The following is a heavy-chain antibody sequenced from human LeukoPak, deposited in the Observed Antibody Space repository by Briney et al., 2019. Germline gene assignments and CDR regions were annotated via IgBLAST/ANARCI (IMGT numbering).Heavy chain of an antibody. V-gene: IGHV3-7*03. CDR3: ARGGGLDV. J-gene: IGHJ6*02. Sequence: AGGSLRLSCAASGFTFSSYPMHWVRQAPGKGLEWVASINHNGNVNYYVDSVKGRFTISRDNAKNSLYLQMSNLRAEDTAVYFCARGGGLDVWGQGATVTVSS. CDR1: GFTFSSYP. D-gene: IGHD3-16*01. CDR2: INHNGNVN.